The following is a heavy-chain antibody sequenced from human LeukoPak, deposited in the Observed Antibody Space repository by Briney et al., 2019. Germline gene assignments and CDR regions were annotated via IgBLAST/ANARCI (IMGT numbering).Heavy chain of an antibody. Sequence: GRSLRLSCEVSGLIFETYGMHWVRQAPGKGLEWVGVISKNGSNTYYGDSVKGRFTISRDNTNNTLSLQMHGLTTEDAGVYFCVKGRRGSSYVHYFDSWGQGTLVTVSS. V-gene: IGHV3-30*18. J-gene: IGHJ4*02. D-gene: IGHD5-18*01. CDR3: VKGRRGSSYVHYFDS. CDR2: ISKNGSNT. CDR1: GLIFETYG.